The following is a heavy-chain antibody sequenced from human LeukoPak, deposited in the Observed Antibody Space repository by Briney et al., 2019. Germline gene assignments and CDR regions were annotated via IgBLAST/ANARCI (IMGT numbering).Heavy chain of an antibody. CDR3: ARFPPGIAVAGHNDY. Sequence: SETLSLTCTVSGASVSSGSYYWSWIRQPPGKGLEWIGYMYYSGSTNYNPSLKSRVTISVDTSRNQFSLKLSSVTAADTAVYYCARFPPGIAVAGHNDYWGQGTLVIVSS. CDR1: GASVSSGSYY. CDR2: MYYSGST. V-gene: IGHV4-61*01. J-gene: IGHJ4*02. D-gene: IGHD6-19*01.